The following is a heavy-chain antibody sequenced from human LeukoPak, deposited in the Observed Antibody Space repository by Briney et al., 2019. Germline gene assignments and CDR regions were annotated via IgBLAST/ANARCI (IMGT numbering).Heavy chain of an antibody. CDR1: GGSFSGFY. CDR3: ASRYCSSSSCPLDY. Sequence: TSETLSLTCAVYGGSFSGFYYNWIRQPPGKGLEWIGEIHHSGSTNFNPSLKSRVTISVDTSKNQFSLKLSSVTAADTAVYYCASRYCSSSSCPLDYWGQGTLVTVSS. CDR2: IHHSGST. D-gene: IGHD2-2*01. J-gene: IGHJ4*02. V-gene: IGHV4-34*01.